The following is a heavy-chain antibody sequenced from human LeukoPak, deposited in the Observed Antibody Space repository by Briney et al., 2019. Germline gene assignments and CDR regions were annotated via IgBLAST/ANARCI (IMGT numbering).Heavy chain of an antibody. J-gene: IGHJ4*02. D-gene: IGHD3-16*01. CDR3: ATGGAHYYDY. CDR1: GLTFSSYW. CDR2: INSDGSST. Sequence: GGSLRLSCAASGLTFSSYWMHRVRQAPGKGLVWVSRINSDGSSTIYADSVKGRFTISRDNAKNTVVLRMNSLSAEDTAVYYCATGGAHYYDYWGQGTVVTVSS. V-gene: IGHV3-74*01.